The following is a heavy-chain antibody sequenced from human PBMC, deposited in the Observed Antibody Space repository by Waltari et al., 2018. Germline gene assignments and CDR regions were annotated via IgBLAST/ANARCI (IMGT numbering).Heavy chain of an antibody. CDR2: IYSGGTT. J-gene: IGHJ4*02. Sequence: EVQLVESGGDLVQPGGSLRLSCAVSGFTVSSHYMSWVRQAPGKWLEWVSIIYSGGTTYYADSVKGRFTISRDISKNTLYLQMNSLRGEDTAAYYCASGATSGYCSSVACAFDHWGQGTLVTVSS. CDR1: GFTVSSHY. CDR3: ASGATSGYCSSVACAFDH. V-gene: IGHV3-66*02. D-gene: IGHD2-2*01.